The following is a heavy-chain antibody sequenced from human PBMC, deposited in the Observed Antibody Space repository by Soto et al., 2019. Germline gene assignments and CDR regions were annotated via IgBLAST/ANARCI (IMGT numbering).Heavy chain of an antibody. Sequence: GGSLRLSCAASGFTFSSYAMSWVHQAPGKGLEWVSAISGSGGSTYYADSVKGRFTISRDNSKNTLYLQMNSLRAEDTAVYYCAKSAPGYSSGWYYFQHWGQGTLVTVSS. CDR3: AKSAPGYSSGWYYFQH. CDR1: GFTFSSYA. CDR2: ISGSGGST. J-gene: IGHJ1*01. D-gene: IGHD6-19*01. V-gene: IGHV3-23*01.